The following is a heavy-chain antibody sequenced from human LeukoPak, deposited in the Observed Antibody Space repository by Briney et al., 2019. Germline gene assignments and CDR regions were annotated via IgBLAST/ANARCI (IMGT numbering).Heavy chain of an antibody. V-gene: IGHV3-7*01. D-gene: IGHD2-2*01. J-gene: IGHJ6*02. Sequence: GGSLRLSCAASGFTFSSYWMSWVRQAPGKGLEWVANIKQDGSEKYYVDSVKGRFTISRDNAKNSLYLQMNSLRAEDTAVYYCARALGGVVPAAGRGYGMDVWGQGTTVTVSS. CDR3: ARALGGVVPAAGRGYGMDV. CDR2: IKQDGSEK. CDR1: GFTFSSYW.